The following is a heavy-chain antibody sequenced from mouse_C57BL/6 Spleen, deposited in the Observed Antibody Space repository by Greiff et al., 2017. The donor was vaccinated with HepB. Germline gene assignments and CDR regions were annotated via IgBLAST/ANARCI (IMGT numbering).Heavy chain of an antibody. CDR2: INPGSGGT. CDR1: GYAFTNYL. J-gene: IGHJ2*01. V-gene: IGHV1-54*01. Sequence: VKLQESGAELVRPGTSVKVSCKASGYAFTNYLIEWVKQRPGQGLEWIGVINPGSGGTNYNEKFKGKATLTADKSSSTAYMQLSSLTSEDSAVYFCARWFDYWGQGTTLTVSS. CDR3: ARWFDY.